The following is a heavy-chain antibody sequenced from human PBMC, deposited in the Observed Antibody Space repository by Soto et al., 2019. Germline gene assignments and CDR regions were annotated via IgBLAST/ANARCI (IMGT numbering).Heavy chain of an antibody. Sequence: SETLSLTCTVSGGSISSGDYYWSWIRQPPGKGLEWIGYIYYSGSTYYNPSLKSRDTISVDTSKNQFSLKLSSVTAADTAVYYCARDQGWDCTNGVCYGYYYYGMDVWGQGTTVTVSS. CDR1: GGSISSGDYY. J-gene: IGHJ6*02. V-gene: IGHV4-30-4*01. CDR3: ARDQGWDCTNGVCYGYYYYGMDV. D-gene: IGHD2-8*01. CDR2: IYYSGST.